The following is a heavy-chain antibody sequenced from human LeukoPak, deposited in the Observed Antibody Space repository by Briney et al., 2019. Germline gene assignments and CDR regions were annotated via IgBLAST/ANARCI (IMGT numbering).Heavy chain of an antibody. CDR3: ARKAAAGNYYYYYMDV. CDR1: GGSISSHY. J-gene: IGHJ6*03. V-gene: IGHV4-59*11. Sequence: SETLSLTCTVSGGSISSHYWSWIRQPPWKGLEWIGYIYYSGSTNYNPSLKSRVTISVDTSKNQFSLKLSSVTAADTAVYYCARKAAAGNYYYYYMDVWGKGTTVTVSS. CDR2: IYYSGST. D-gene: IGHD6-13*01.